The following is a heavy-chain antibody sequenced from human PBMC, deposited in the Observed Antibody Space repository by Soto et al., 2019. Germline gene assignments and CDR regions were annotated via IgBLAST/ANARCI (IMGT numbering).Heavy chain of an antibody. CDR3: ARDRNQQLVRTGNYYYYYGMDV. D-gene: IGHD6-13*01. Sequence: GGSLRLSCAASGFTFSSYDMHWVRQATGKGLEWVSAIGTAGDTYYPGSVKGRFTISRENAKNSLYLQMNSLRAEDTAVYYCARDRNQQLVRTGNYYYYYGMDVWGQGTTVTVSS. CDR1: GFTFSSYD. V-gene: IGHV3-13*01. CDR2: IGTAGDT. J-gene: IGHJ6*02.